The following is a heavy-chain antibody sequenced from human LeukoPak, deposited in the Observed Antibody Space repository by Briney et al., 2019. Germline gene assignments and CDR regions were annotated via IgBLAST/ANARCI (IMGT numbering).Heavy chain of an antibody. CDR2: ISSSSSYI. J-gene: IGHJ4*02. Sequence: PGGSLRLSCAASGFTFSSYSMNLVRQAPGKGLEWVSSISSSSSYIYYADSVKGRFTISRDNAKNSLYLQMNSLRAEDTAVYYCASGYSSSWYIYWGQGTLVTVSS. D-gene: IGHD6-13*01. CDR1: GFTFSSYS. V-gene: IGHV3-21*01. CDR3: ASGYSSSWYIY.